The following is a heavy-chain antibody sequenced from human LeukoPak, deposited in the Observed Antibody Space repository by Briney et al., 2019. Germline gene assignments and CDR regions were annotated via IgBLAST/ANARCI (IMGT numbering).Heavy chain of an antibody. Sequence: SETLSLTCTVSGGSISSSSYYWGWIRQSPGKGLEWIANIFYSGSTYYNPSLKSRVTISVDTSKNQFSLKLSSVTAADTAVYYCAGQYSSGRYRFDYWGQGTLVTVSS. CDR3: AGQYSSGRYRFDY. J-gene: IGHJ4*02. V-gene: IGHV4-39*01. CDR1: GGSISSSSYY. CDR2: IFYSGST. D-gene: IGHD6-19*01.